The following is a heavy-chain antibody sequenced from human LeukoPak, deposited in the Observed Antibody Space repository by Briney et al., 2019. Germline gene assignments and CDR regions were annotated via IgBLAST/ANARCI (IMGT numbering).Heavy chain of an antibody. D-gene: IGHD3-10*01. CDR1: GFTFSSYA. J-gene: IGHJ4*02. Sequence: GGSLRLSCAASGFTFSSYAMHWVRQAPGKGLEWVAVISYDGSNKYYADSVKGRFTISRDNSKNTLYLQMNSLRAEDTAVYYCARALQGSGSYYNVVGYWGQGTLVTVSS. CDR3: ARALQGSGSYYNVVGY. V-gene: IGHV3-30-3*01. CDR2: ISYDGSNK.